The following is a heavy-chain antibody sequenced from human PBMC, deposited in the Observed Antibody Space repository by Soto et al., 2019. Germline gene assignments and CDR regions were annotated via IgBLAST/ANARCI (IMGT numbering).Heavy chain of an antibody. V-gene: IGHV4-34*01. J-gene: IGHJ4*02. CDR1: GAPFKGYF. CDR2: INHTGST. CDR3: ARGREIFGAVTPFEY. D-gene: IGHD3-3*01. Sequence: TSETLSLTCAVYGAPFKGYFLTRLRPAPGKGLEWIGEINHTGSTKYNPSLKSRVTISLDTSKNQFSLSLTSVTAADTAVYYCARGREIFGAVTPFEYWGQGTQVTVSS.